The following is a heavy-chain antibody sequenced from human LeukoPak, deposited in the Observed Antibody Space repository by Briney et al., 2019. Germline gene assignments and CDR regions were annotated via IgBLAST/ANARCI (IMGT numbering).Heavy chain of an antibody. CDR1: GVSFSGYY. D-gene: IGHD3-10*01. V-gene: IGHV4-34*01. CDR3: ERRLTMELI. J-gene: IGHJ3*02. CDR2: INHSGST. Sequence: SETLSLTCAVYGVSFSGYYWSWVRQPPGKGLEWIGEINHSGSTNYNPSLKSRVTISVDTAKNQFSLKLSAVTAADPAVYSCERRLTMELIWGQGTMVTVSS.